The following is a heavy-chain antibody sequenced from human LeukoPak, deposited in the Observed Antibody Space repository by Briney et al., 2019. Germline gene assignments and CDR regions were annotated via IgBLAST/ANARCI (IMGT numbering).Heavy chain of an antibody. CDR3: AKRVLYSAAHAYFDY. D-gene: IGHD1-26*01. CDR1: GFTFSSYA. V-gene: IGHV3-23*01. CDR2: IGPSGSDT. J-gene: IGHJ4*02. Sequence: GGSLRLSCAASGFTFSSYAVSWVRQAPGKGLEWVSSIGPSGSDTYYTNSVKGRFTVSRDNSKNTLYLEMNGLRAEDTAFYYCAKRVLYSAAHAYFDYWGQGVLVTVSS.